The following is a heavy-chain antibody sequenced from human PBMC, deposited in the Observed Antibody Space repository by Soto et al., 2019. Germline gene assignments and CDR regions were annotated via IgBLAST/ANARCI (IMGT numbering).Heavy chain of an antibody. CDR3: ARQWELSGCYYGMDV. CDR2: MNPNSGNT. CDR1: GYTFTSYD. D-gene: IGHD1-26*01. V-gene: IGHV1-8*01. Sequence: GASVKVSCKASGYTFTSYDINWVRQATGQGLEWMGWMNPNSGNTGYAQKFQGRVTMTRDTSISTAYMELSSLRSEDTAVYYCARQWELSGCYYGMDVWGQGTTVTVSS. J-gene: IGHJ6*02.